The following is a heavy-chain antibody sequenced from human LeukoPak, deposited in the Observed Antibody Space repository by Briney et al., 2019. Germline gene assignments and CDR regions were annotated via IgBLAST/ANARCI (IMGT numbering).Heavy chain of an antibody. V-gene: IGHV3-30*04. CDR1: GFTFSSYA. Sequence: GGSLRLSCAASGFTFSSYAMHWVRQAPGKGLEWVAVISYDGSNKYYADSVKGRFTISRANPKNTLYLQMNSLRAQDPAVYYCAKAPRPLWFGVFAPWGQGTLVTVS. J-gene: IGHJ5*02. CDR2: ISYDGSNK. D-gene: IGHD3-10*01. CDR3: AKAPRPLWFGVFAP.